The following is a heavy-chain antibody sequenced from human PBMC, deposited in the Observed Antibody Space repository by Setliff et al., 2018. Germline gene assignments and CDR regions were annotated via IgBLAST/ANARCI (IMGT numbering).Heavy chain of an antibody. D-gene: IGHD3-3*01. Sequence: PSETLSLTCTVSGGSISSGGYYWSWIRQHPGKGLEWIGYIYYSGSTYYNPSLKSRVTISVDTSKNQFSLKLSSVTAADTAMYYCARTYNFWSGYFDYWGQGTLVTVSS. CDR3: ARTYNFWSGYFDY. CDR2: IYYSGST. J-gene: IGHJ4*02. CDR1: GGSISSGGYY. V-gene: IGHV4-31*03.